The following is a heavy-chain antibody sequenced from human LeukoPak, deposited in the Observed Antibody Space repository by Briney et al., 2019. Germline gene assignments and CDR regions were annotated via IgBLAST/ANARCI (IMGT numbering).Heavy chain of an antibody. CDR3: AREVGTGTCDY. D-gene: IGHD1-7*01. CDR1: GGSISSGSYY. J-gene: IGHJ4*02. V-gene: IGHV4-61*02. Sequence: SQTLSLTCTVSGGSISSGSYYWSWIRQPAGKGLEWIGRIYTSGSTNYNPSLKSRVTISVDTSKNQFSLKLSSVTAADTAVYYCAREVGTGTCDYWGQGTLVTVSS. CDR2: IYTSGST.